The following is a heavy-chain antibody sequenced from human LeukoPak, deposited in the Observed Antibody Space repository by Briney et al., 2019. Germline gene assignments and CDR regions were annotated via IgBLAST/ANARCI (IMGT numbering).Heavy chain of an antibody. CDR1: GFTFSDYW. J-gene: IGHJ4*02. CDR3: VRGVRYYGSNSFDY. D-gene: IGHD2/OR15-2a*01. Sequence: PGGSLRLSCTGSGFTFSDYWMHWVRQDPGKGLVWVSRINSDGSNTSFADSVEGRFTISRDNAKNTLYLQLHSLRAEDTAVYYCVRGVRYYGSNSFDYWGQGTLVTVSS. V-gene: IGHV3-74*01. CDR2: INSDGSNT.